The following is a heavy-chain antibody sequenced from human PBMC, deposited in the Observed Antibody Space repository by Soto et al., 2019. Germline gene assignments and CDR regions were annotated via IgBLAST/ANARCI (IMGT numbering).Heavy chain of an antibody. CDR1: GFTFSSYA. Sequence: EVQLLESGGGLVQPGGSLRLSCAASGFTFSSYAMSWVRQAPGKGLEWVSAISGSGGSTYYADSVKGRFTISRDNSKNTLYLQMNSLRDDDTAVYYCAKETYYDSSGYCGTKGYWGQGTLVTVSS. CDR2: ISGSGGST. V-gene: IGHV3-23*01. D-gene: IGHD3-22*01. CDR3: AKETYYDSSGYCGTKGY. J-gene: IGHJ4*02.